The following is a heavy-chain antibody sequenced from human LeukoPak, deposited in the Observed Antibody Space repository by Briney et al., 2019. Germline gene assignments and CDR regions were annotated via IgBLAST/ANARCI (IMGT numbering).Heavy chain of an antibody. CDR1: GFTFSSYG. D-gene: IGHD6-13*01. CDR2: IWYAGSNE. CDR3: TRQQLDAFDI. Sequence: GGSLRLSCAASGFTFSSYGMHWVRQAPGKGLEWVAVIWYAGSNEYYADSVKGRFTISRDNAKNTLSLQMNSLRAEDTAVYYCTRQQLDAFDIWGPGTMVTVSS. V-gene: IGHV3-33*03. J-gene: IGHJ3*02.